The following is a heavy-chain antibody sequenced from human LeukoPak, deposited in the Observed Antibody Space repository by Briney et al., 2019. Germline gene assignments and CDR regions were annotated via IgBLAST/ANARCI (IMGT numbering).Heavy chain of an antibody. J-gene: IGHJ6*02. CDR1: GFTFSSYS. D-gene: IGHD5-12*01. CDR3: ARDWVRGYSSYEPLGMDV. CDR2: ISSSSSYI. Sequence: GGSLRLSRAASGFTFSSYSMNWVRQAPGKGLEWVSSISSSSSYIYYADSVKGRFTISRDNAKNSLYLQMNSLRAEDTAVYYCARDWVRGYSSYEPLGMDVWGQGTTVTVSS. V-gene: IGHV3-21*01.